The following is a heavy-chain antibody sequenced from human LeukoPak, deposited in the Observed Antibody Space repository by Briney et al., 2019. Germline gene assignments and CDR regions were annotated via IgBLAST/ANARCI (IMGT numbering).Heavy chain of an antibody. CDR1: GFTFSDYW. V-gene: IGHV3-11*06. CDR2: ISSRSSYT. D-gene: IGHD2-15*01. J-gene: IGHJ4*02. Sequence: GGSLRLSCAVSGFTFSDYWMTWLRQAPGKGLEWISYISSRSSYTNYADSVKGRFTISRDNAKNSLYLQMNTLRAEDTAVYYCARDPYCGGGSCYSNYFDYWGQGTLVTVSS. CDR3: ARDPYCGGGSCYSNYFDY.